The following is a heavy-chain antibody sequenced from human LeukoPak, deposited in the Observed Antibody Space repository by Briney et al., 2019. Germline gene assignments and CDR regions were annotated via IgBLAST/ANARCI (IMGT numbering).Heavy chain of an antibody. CDR3: ARVAAAGPIIFDY. D-gene: IGHD6-13*01. Sequence: SGTLSLTCAVSGGSISSSNWWSWVRQPPGKGLEWIGEIYHRGTTNYNPSLKSRVTISVDKSKNQFSLKVTSVTAADTAVYYCARVAAAGPIIFDYWGQGTLVTVSS. V-gene: IGHV4-4*02. CDR2: IYHRGTT. CDR1: GGSISSSNW. J-gene: IGHJ4*02.